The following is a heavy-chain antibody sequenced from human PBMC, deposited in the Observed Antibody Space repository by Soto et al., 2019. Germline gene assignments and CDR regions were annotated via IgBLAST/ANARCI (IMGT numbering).Heavy chain of an antibody. V-gene: IGHV4-59*01. J-gene: IGHJ4*02. CDR1: GGSISSYY. CDR3: ARDLWGYCGTDCYPLDV. Sequence: SETLSLTCTVSGGSISSYYWSWIRQPPEKGLEWIGYMYNTGSTVYNPPFKSRVTISVDTSKNQFSLKLNSVTAADTAVYYCARDLWGYCGTDCYPLDVWGQGTLVTVSS. CDR2: MYNTGST. D-gene: IGHD2-21*02.